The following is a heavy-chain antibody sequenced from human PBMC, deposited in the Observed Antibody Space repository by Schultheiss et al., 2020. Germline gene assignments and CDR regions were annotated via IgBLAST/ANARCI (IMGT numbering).Heavy chain of an antibody. CDR3: ATLYSSSWFLDAEYFQH. V-gene: IGHV1-8*01. CDR2: MNPNSGNT. CDR1: GYTFTSYD. D-gene: IGHD6-13*01. Sequence: ASVKVSCKASGYTFTSYDINWVRQATGQGLEWMGWMNPNSGNTGYAQKFQGRVTMTRNTSISTAYMELSSLRSEDTAVYYCATLYSSSWFLDAEYFQHWGQGTLVTVSS. J-gene: IGHJ1*01.